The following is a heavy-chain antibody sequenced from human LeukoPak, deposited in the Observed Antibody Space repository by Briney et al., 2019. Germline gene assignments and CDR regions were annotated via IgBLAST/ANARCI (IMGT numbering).Heavy chain of an antibody. D-gene: IGHD5-18*01. Sequence: ASVKVSCKASRYNFISYYMHWVRQAPGQGLEWMGIINPSGGSTNYAQKFQGRVTMTRDMSTSTVYMELSSLRSEDTAVYYCARGGLAIQLWLSSYYYYMDVWGKGTTVTVSS. V-gene: IGHV1-46*01. J-gene: IGHJ6*03. CDR3: ARGGLAIQLWLSSYYYYMDV. CDR1: RYNFISYY. CDR2: INPSGGST.